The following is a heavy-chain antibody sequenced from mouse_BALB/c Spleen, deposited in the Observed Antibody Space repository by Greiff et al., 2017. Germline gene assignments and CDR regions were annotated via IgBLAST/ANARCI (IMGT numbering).Heavy chain of an antibody. D-gene: IGHD1-1*01. CDR1: GYTFTNYW. V-gene: IGHV1-63*02. J-gene: IGHJ3*01. Sequence: QVQLQQSGAELVRPGTSVKISCKASGYTFTNYWLGWVKQRPGHGLEWIGDIYPGGGYTNYNEKFKGKATLTADTSSSTAYMQLSSLTSEDSAVYFCARSRAGSSYGAWFAYWGQGTLVTVSA. CDR2: IYPGGGYT. CDR3: ARSRAGSSYGAWFAY.